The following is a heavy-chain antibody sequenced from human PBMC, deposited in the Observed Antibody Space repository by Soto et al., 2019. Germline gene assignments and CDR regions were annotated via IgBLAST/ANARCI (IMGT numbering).Heavy chain of an antibody. CDR1: SGSIDNVYW. Sequence: SETLSLTCAVSSGSIDNVYWWSWVRQSPGKGLEWIGETSHDGVTNYNPSLKSRVTMSIATSKNQFSLKLSSVTAADTAVYFCASTIFGVVTTNFDYWGQGTLVT. J-gene: IGHJ4*02. D-gene: IGHD3-3*01. CDR3: ASTIFGVVTTNFDY. CDR2: TSHDGVT. V-gene: IGHV4-4*02.